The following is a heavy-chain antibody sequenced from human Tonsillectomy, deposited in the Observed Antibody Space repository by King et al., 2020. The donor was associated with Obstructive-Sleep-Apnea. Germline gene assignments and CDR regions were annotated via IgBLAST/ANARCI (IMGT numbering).Heavy chain of an antibody. CDR1: GDSINSRSFY. J-gene: IGHJ4*02. V-gene: IGHV4-39*07. CDR2: IYYTGST. D-gene: IGHD3-16*01. Sequence: QLQESGPGLVKPSETLSLTCSVSGDSINSRSFYWGWIRQPPGKGLEWIGTIYYTGSTYYTPSLKSRVTILADTSKNQFSLKLNSVTAADTAIYYCARDKGEAVSGRGRLDFWGQGTLVTVSS. CDR3: ARDKGEAVSGRGRLDF.